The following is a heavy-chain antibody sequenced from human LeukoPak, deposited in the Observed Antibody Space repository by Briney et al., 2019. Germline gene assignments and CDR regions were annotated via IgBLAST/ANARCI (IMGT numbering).Heavy chain of an antibody. Sequence: GGSLRLSXAASGFTFSSYWMSWVRQAPGKGLEWVANIKQDGSEKYYADSVKGRFTISRDNSKNTLYLQMNSLRAEDTAVYYCAKDQPNWNFDYWGQGTLVTVSS. D-gene: IGHD1-1*01. J-gene: IGHJ4*02. CDR2: IKQDGSEK. CDR1: GFTFSSYW. CDR3: AKDQPNWNFDY. V-gene: IGHV3-7*01.